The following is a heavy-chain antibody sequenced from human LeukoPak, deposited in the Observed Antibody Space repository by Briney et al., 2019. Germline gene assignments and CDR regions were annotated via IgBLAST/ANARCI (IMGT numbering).Heavy chain of an antibody. D-gene: IGHD3-16*01. CDR1: GGTFSSYA. V-gene: IGHV1-69*06. CDR2: IIPIFGTA. CDR3: ARGDLYDYVWGSYTALDY. Sequence: GASVKVSCKASGGTFSSYAISWVRQAPGQGLEWMGGIIPIFGTANYAQKFQGRVTITADKSTGTAYMELGGLRSEDTAVYYCARGDLYDYVWGSYTALDYWGQGTLVTVSS. J-gene: IGHJ4*02.